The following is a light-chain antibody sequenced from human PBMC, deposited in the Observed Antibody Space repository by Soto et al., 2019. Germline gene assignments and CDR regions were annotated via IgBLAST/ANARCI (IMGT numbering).Light chain of an antibody. J-gene: IGLJ1*01. V-gene: IGLV2-14*01. Sequence: QSVLTQPASVSGSPGQSITISCTGTSSDGCGYNYVSWYQQHPGKAPKLMIYEVSNRPSGVSNRFSGSKSGNTASLTISGIQAEDEADYYCRSYKSSSTLVFGTGTKV. CDR3: RSYKSSSTLV. CDR2: EVS. CDR1: SSDGCGYNY.